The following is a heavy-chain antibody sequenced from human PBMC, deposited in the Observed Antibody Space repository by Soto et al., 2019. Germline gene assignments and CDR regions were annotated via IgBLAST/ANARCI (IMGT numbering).Heavy chain of an antibody. CDR2: IIPIFGTA. D-gene: IGHD2-2*01. J-gene: IGHJ5*02. V-gene: IGHV1-69*13. CDR3: AREYQLLEANWFDP. Sequence: SVKVSCKASGGTFSSYAISWVRQAPGQGLEWMGGIIPIFGTANYAQKFQGRVTITADESTSTAYMELSSLRSEDTAVYYCAREYQLLEANWFDPWGQGTLVTVSS. CDR1: GGTFSSYA.